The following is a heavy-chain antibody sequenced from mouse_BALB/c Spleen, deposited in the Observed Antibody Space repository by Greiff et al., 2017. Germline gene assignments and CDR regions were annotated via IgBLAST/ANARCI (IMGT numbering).Heavy chain of an antibody. V-gene: IGHV5-9-4*01. CDR2: ISSGGSYT. CDR1: GFTFSSYA. CDR3: ARERYFDY. J-gene: IGHJ2*01. Sequence: EVQRVESGGGLVKPGGSLKLSCAASGFTFSSYAMSWVRQSPEKRLEWVAEISSGGSYTYYPDTVTGRFTISRDNAKNTLYLEMSSLRSEDTAMYYCARERYFDYWGQGTTLTVSS.